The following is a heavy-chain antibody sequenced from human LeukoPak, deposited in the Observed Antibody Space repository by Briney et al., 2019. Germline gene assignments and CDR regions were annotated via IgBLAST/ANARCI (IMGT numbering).Heavy chain of an antibody. Sequence: GGSLRLSCGASGFTFSNYAMSWVRQAPGKGLEWVSTISGSGGSTDYADSVKGRFTMSRDNSRNTLYVQMNSLRAEDTAVYYCAKTDSSGYYYTHFNYWGQGTLVTVSS. V-gene: IGHV3-23*01. CDR2: ISGSGGST. CDR1: GFTFSNYA. J-gene: IGHJ4*02. CDR3: AKTDSSGYYYTHFNY. D-gene: IGHD3-22*01.